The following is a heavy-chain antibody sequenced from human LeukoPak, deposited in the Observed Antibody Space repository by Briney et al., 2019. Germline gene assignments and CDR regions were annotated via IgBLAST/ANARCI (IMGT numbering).Heavy chain of an antibody. CDR1: GGSISSYY. CDR3: ARSGYSYGFVDY. Sequence: SETLSLTCTVSGGSISSYYWSWIRQPPGKGLEWIGYIYYSGSTNYNPSLKSRVTISVDTSKNQFSLKLSSVAAADTAVYYCARSGYSYGFVDYWGQGTLVTVSS. J-gene: IGHJ4*02. V-gene: IGHV4-59*12. CDR2: IYYSGST. D-gene: IGHD5-18*01.